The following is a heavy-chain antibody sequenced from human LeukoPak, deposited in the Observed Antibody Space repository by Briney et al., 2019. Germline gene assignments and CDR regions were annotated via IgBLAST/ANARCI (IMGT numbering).Heavy chain of an antibody. CDR1: GYSISSGYY. CDR3: AGAVVAVPAAIIDNWFDP. Sequence: SETLSLTCAVSGYSISSGYYWGWIRQPPGKGLEWIGSIYHSGSTYYNPSLKSRVTISVDTSKNQFSLKLSSVTAADTAVYYCAGAVVAVPAAIIDNWFDPWGQGTLVTVSS. CDR2: IYHSGST. J-gene: IGHJ5*02. D-gene: IGHD2-2*01. V-gene: IGHV4-38-2*01.